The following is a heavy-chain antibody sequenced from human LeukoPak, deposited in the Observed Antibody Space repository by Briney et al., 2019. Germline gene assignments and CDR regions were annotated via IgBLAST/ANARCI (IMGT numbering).Heavy chain of an antibody. CDR3: ARLFLSRCPHRWFDP. Sequence: SETLSLTCTVSGGSISSYYWSWIRQPPGKGLEWIGYIYTSGSTNYNPSLKSRVTISVDTSKNQFSLKLSSVTAADTAVYYCARLFLSRCPHRWFDPWGQGNLVTVSS. V-gene: IGHV4-4*09. D-gene: IGHD2-2*01. CDR2: IYTSGST. J-gene: IGHJ5*02. CDR1: GGSISSYY.